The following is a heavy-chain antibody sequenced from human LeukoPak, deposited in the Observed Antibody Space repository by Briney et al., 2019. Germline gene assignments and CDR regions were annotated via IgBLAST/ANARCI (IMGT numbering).Heavy chain of an antibody. J-gene: IGHJ1*01. Sequence: PGRSLRLSCAASGFTFSSYGMHWVRQAPGKGLEWVAVISYDGSNKYYADSVKGRFTISRDNSKDTLYLQMNSPRAEDTAVYYCAKDTAFQHWGQGTLVTVSS. CDR1: GFTFSSYG. D-gene: IGHD4-17*01. V-gene: IGHV3-30*18. CDR2: ISYDGSNK. CDR3: AKDTAFQH.